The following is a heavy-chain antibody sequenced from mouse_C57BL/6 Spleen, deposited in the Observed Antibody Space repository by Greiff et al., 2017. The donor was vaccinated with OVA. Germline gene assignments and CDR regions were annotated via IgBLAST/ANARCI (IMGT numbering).Heavy chain of an antibody. Sequence: QVQLQQSGAELVKPGASVQMSCKASGYTFPSYWLTWVKPRPGPGLEWFGDIYPGTGSTNYNEKFTSKATLTVDTSSSTAYMQLSSLTSEDSAVYYCARSKDRDYWGQGTTLTVSS. V-gene: IGHV1-55*01. CDR3: ARSKDRDY. CDR1: GYTFPSYW. CDR2: IYPGTGST. D-gene: IGHD3-2*01. J-gene: IGHJ2*01.